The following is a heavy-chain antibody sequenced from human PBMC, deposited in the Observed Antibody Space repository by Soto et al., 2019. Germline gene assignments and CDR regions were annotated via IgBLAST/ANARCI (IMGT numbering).Heavy chain of an antibody. CDR2: ISAYNGNT. V-gene: IGHV1-18*04. CDR3: ARAYDSSGYPNPYYYYGMDV. Sequence: GASVKVSCKASGYTFTSYGISWVRQAPGQGLEWMGWISAYNGNTHYAQKLQGRVTMTTDTSTSTAYMELRSLRSDDTAVYYCARAYDSSGYPNPYYYYGMDVWGQGTTVTVSS. J-gene: IGHJ6*02. D-gene: IGHD3-22*01. CDR1: GYTFTSYG.